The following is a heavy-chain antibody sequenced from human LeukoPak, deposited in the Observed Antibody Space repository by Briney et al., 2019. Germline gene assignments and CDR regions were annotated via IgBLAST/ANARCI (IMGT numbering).Heavy chain of an antibody. CDR2: IYYSGST. D-gene: IGHD3-22*01. J-gene: IGHJ4*02. V-gene: IGHV4-59*01. Sequence: SETLSLTCTVSGGSISSYYWSWIRRPPGKGLEWIGYIYYSGSTNYNPSLKSRVTISVDTSKNQFSLKLSSATAADTAVYYCARDRGYYDSSGYLAYWGQGTLVTVSS. CDR1: GGSISSYY. CDR3: ARDRGYYDSSGYLAY.